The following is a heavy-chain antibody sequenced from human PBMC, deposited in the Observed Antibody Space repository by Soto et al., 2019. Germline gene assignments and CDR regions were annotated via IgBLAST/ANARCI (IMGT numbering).Heavy chain of an antibody. J-gene: IGHJ1*01. V-gene: IGHV3-15*01. CDR1: GFTFSSYW. CDR2: IKSKTDGGTT. CDR3: FSSYFHDSIGYYSPQRAEYFHH. D-gene: IGHD3-22*01. Sequence: GGSLRLSCAASGFTFSSYWMSWVRQAPGKGLEWVGRIKSKTDGGTTDYAAPVKGRFTISKDDSKNTLYLQMNSLKTEVTAVYYCFSSYFHDSIGYYSPQRAEYFHHWGQGTLVTVSS.